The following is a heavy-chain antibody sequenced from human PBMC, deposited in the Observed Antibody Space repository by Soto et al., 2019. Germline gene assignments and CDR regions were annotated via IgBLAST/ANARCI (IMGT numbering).Heavy chain of an antibody. CDR1: GFTFDDYA. Sequence: EAQLVESGGGVVQPGRSLRLSCAASGFTFDDYAIHWVRQAPGKGLEWVSSISWNSGRKDYADSVKGRFTISRDNAKNALYLQMNRLRAEDTVLYYCAKDRYCDSSGPLDFWGQGTLVPVSS. V-gene: IGHV3-9*01. J-gene: IGHJ4*02. D-gene: IGHD3-22*01. CDR3: AKDRYCDSSGPLDF. CDR2: ISWNSGRK.